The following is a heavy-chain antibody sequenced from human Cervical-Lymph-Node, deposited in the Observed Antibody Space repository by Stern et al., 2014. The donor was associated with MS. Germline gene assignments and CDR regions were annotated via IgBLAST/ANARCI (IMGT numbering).Heavy chain of an antibody. CDR1: GYTFTTYW. D-gene: IGHD2-21*02. J-gene: IGHJ3*02. V-gene: IGHV5-51*03. CDR2: ISPGDSDT. Sequence: EVQLVQSGAEVKKPGESLKISCKASGYTFTTYWIGWVRPMPGKGLEWMGIISPGDSDTRYSPSFQGPVTLSADKSTPTPYPQWSSLKASDTAMYYCARPYFTDTACYSLDAFEIWGQGTMVIVSS. CDR3: ARPYFTDTACYSLDAFEI.